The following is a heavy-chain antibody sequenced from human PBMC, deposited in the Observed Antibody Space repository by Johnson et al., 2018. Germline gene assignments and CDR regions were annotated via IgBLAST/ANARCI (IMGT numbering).Heavy chain of an antibody. CDR1: GYSFPTYD. V-gene: IGHV1-8*01. Sequence: QVRLVESGAEVKKPGASVKVSCKASGYSFPTYDINWVRQATGQGLEWMGWMNPNSGHTGSAQKFQGRVTMTRDTSIRTAYMELSSLRSEDTAVYYCARARDVGGTDFQHWGQGTLVTVSS. CDR2: MNPNSGHT. D-gene: IGHD4-23*01. J-gene: IGHJ1*01. CDR3: ARARDVGGTDFQH.